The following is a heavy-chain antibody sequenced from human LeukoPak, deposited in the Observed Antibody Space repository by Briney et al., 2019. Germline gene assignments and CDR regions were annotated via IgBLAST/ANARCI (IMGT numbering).Heavy chain of an antibody. D-gene: IGHD2-15*01. CDR1: GFTFSSYA. Sequence: GSLRLSCAASGFTFSSYAMSWVRQAPGKGLEWIGEINHSGSTNYNPSLKSRVTISVDTSKNQFSLKLSSVTAADTAVYYCARVDGYCSGGSCYPSTPKFDYWGQGTLVTVSS. CDR3: ARVDGYCSGGSCYPSTPKFDY. CDR2: INHSGST. V-gene: IGHV4-34*01. J-gene: IGHJ4*02.